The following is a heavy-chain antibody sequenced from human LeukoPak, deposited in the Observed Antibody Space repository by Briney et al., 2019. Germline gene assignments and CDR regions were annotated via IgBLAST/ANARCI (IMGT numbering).Heavy chain of an antibody. V-gene: IGHV3-30-3*02. Sequence: PGGSLRLSCAASGFTFSSYAMHWVRQAPGKGLEWVAVISYDGSNKYYADSVKGRFTISRDNSKNMLYLQMGSLRGADTAVYYCAKYSDSLFSDYWGQGTLVTVSS. CDR2: ISYDGSNK. CDR1: GFTFSSYA. J-gene: IGHJ4*02. CDR3: AKYSDSLFSDY. D-gene: IGHD1-26*01.